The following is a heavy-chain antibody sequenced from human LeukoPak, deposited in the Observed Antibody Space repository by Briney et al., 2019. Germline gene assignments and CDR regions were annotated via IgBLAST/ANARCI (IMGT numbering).Heavy chain of an antibody. CDR3: ARRAEGSSAVTLDY. D-gene: IGHD2-2*01. CDR2: IYPGDSDT. J-gene: IGHJ4*02. Sequence: GESLKISCRGSGYSFTSYGIGGGRQMPGKGLEWMGIIYPGDSDTRYSPSFQGQVTISADKSISTAYLQWSSLKASDTAMYYCARRAEGSSAVTLDYWGQGTLVTVSS. CDR1: GYSFTSYG. V-gene: IGHV5-51*01.